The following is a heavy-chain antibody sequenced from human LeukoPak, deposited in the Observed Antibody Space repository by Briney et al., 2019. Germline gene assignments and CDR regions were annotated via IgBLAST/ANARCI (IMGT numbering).Heavy chain of an antibody. CDR1: GFTFSSYG. Sequence: GGSLRLSCAASGFTFSSYGMHWVRQAPGKGLEGVAVISYDGSNKYYADSVKGRFTISRDNSKNTLYLQMNSLRAEDTAVYYCAKEYSSSSVDYWGQGTLVTVSS. J-gene: IGHJ4*02. CDR2: ISYDGSNK. CDR3: AKEYSSSSVDY. V-gene: IGHV3-30*18. D-gene: IGHD6-6*01.